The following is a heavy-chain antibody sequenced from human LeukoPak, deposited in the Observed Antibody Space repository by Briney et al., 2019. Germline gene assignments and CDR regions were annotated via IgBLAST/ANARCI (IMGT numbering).Heavy chain of an antibody. Sequence: GGSLRLSCAASGFTFSSYSMNWVRQAPGKGLEWVSSISSSSSYIYYADSVKGRFTISRDNAKNSLYLQMNSLRAEDTAVYYCARAPELLYDSSGYPYYFGYWGQGTLVTVSS. CDR1: GFTFSSYS. D-gene: IGHD3-22*01. V-gene: IGHV3-21*01. CDR2: ISSSSSYI. CDR3: ARAPELLYDSSGYPYYFGY. J-gene: IGHJ4*02.